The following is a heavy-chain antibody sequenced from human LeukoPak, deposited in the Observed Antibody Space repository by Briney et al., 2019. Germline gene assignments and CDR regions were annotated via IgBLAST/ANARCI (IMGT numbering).Heavy chain of an antibody. D-gene: IGHD6-13*01. CDR3: ARDWHSSSWYWFDP. V-gene: IGHV1-2*02. J-gene: IGHJ5*02. Sequence: ASVKVSCKASGYTFTDYYMHWVRQAPGQGLEWMGWINPNIGSTNYAQKFQGRVTMTRDTSSSTAYMELSRLRSDDTAVYYCARDWHSSSWYWFDPWGQGTLVTVSS. CDR2: INPNIGST. CDR1: GYTFTDYY.